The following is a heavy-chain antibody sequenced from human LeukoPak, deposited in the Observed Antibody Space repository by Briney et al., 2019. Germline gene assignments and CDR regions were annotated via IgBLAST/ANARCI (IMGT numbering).Heavy chain of an antibody. J-gene: IGHJ4*02. CDR2: VSADGRTQ. V-gene: IGHV3-30*03. CDR1: GFTFRTYS. CDR3: AREFGHNRWYFDY. Sequence: GGSLRLSCAASGFTFRTYSIHWVRQAPGKGLEWVTVVSADGRTQLYSDSVKGRFTVSRDNSLNTLHLQMNSLKTEDTAVYYCAREFGHNRWYFDYWGQGTLVTVSS. D-gene: IGHD5-24*01.